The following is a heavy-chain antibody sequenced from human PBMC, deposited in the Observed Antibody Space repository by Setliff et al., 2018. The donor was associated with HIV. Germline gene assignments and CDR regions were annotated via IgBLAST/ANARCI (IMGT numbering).Heavy chain of an antibody. CDR1: GGSIRSSSYY. Sequence: PSETLSLTCTVSGGSIRSSSYYWGWLRQPPGKGLEWIGNIYYSGGTYYNPSLKSRVTISVDTSKNQFSLNLSSVTAADTGVYYCARRLSEYSARWETFYNCFDPWGQGTLVTSPQ. CDR3: ARRLSEYSARWETFYNCFDP. J-gene: IGHJ5*02. CDR2: IYYSGGT. D-gene: IGHD1-26*01. V-gene: IGHV4-39*01.